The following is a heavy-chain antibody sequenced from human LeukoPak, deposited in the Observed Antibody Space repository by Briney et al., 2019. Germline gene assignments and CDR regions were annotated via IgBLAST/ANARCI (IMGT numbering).Heavy chain of an antibody. V-gene: IGHV1-69*11. CDR3: ARDDQHLDTMTAFDI. Sequence: GASVKVSCKASGGTFSSYAISWVRQAPGQGLEWMGRIIPILGTANYAQKFQGRVTITTDESTSTAYMELSSLRSEDTAVYYCARDDQHLDTMTAFDIWGQGTMVTVS. CDR2: IIPILGTA. J-gene: IGHJ3*02. D-gene: IGHD3-22*01. CDR1: GGTFSSYA.